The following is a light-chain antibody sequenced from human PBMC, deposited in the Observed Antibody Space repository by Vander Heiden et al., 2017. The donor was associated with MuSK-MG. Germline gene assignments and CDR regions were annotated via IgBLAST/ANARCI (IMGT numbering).Light chain of an antibody. Sequence: DIQMTQSPSTLSASVGDRVTITCRASQSISSWLAWYQQKPGKAPKLLIYRASGLEGGVPSRFSGSGSGTEFTLTISGLQPDDFATYYCQQDDRYSQTFGQGTKLXIK. J-gene: IGKJ2*01. CDR2: RAS. V-gene: IGKV1-5*03. CDR3: QQDDRYSQT. CDR1: QSISSW.